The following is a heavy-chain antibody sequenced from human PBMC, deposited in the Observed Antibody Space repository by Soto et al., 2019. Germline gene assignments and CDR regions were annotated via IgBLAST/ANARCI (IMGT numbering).Heavy chain of an antibody. CDR3: ARDSPIGSTFSGYDAIDY. CDR1: GGPFSNDI. V-gene: IGHV1-69*08. CDR2: IIPLLRTS. J-gene: IGHJ4*02. Sequence: QVQLVQSGAEVKKPGSSVKVSCKASGGPFSNDIITWVRQAPGQGLEWMGRIIPLLRTSTYAQKFQGRLTITADRSTGTAYMELNSLRSEDTAVYYCARDSPIGSTFSGYDAIDYWGQGTLITVSS. D-gene: IGHD5-12*01.